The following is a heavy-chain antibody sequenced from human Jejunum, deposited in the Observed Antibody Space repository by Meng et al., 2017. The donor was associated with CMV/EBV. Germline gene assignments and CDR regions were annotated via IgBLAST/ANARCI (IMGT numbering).Heavy chain of an antibody. V-gene: IGHV3-21*01. D-gene: IGHD2-2*01. CDR1: YG. CDR3: ARDNLRSTSWQGDYAMDV. J-gene: IGHJ6*02. CDR2: FSGSSTYS. Sequence: YGMNWVRQAPGKGLEWVSSFSGSSTYSYYADSVKGRFTICRDNAKNSLYLQMNGLRAEDTALYYCARDNLRSTSWQGDYAMDVWGQGTTVTVSS.